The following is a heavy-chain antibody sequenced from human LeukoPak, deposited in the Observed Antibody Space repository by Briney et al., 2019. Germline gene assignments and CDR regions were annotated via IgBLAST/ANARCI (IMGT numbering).Heavy chain of an antibody. CDR1: GYTFTSYG. Sequence: GASVKVSCKASGYTFTSYGISWVRQAPGQGLEWMGWISAYNGNTNYAQKLQGRVTMTTDTSTSTAYMELSSLRSEDTAVYYCARDPPGDSSLGMDVWGKGTTVTVSS. CDR2: ISAYNGNT. J-gene: IGHJ6*03. V-gene: IGHV1-18*01. CDR3: ARDPPGDSSLGMDV. D-gene: IGHD6-13*01.